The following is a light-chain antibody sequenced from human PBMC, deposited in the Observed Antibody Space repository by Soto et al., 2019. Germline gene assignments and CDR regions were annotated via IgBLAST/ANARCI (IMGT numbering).Light chain of an antibody. Sequence: QSVLTQPPSVSWAPGQRGTISCTGSSSKIGAGYDVHWYQQLPGTAPKLLIYGNSNRPSGVPDRFSGSKSGTSASLAITGLQAEDEADYYCQSYDSSLSGVFGTGTKVTVL. CDR2: GNS. CDR1: SSKIGAGYD. J-gene: IGLJ1*01. CDR3: QSYDSSLSGV. V-gene: IGLV1-40*01.